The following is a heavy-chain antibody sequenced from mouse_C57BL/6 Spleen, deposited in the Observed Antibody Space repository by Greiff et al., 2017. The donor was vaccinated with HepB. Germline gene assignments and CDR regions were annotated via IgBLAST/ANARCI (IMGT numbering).Heavy chain of an antibody. J-gene: IGHJ3*01. CDR3: ARPGTTVVATPWLAY. V-gene: IGHV5-17*01. CDR1: GFTFSDYG. D-gene: IGHD1-1*01. Sequence: EVQGVESGGGLVKPGGSLKLSCAASGFTFSDYGMHWVRQAPEKGLEWVAYISSGSSTIYYADTVKGRFTISRDNAKNTLFLQMTSLRSEDTAMYYCARPGTTVVATPWLAYWGQGTLVTVSA. CDR2: ISSGSSTI.